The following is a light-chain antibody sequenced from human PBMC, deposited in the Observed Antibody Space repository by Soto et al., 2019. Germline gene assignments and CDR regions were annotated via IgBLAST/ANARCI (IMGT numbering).Light chain of an antibody. V-gene: IGKV3-20*01. CDR1: QRVSSNY. CDR3: QQYGRSPGLFT. J-gene: IGKJ3*01. Sequence: EIVLTQSPGTLSLSPGERATLSCRASQRVSSNYLAWYQQKPGQAPRLLIHGASIRATGIPDRFSGSGSGTDFTITISRLEPEDFAMYYCQQYGRSPGLFTFGPGTKVD. CDR2: GAS.